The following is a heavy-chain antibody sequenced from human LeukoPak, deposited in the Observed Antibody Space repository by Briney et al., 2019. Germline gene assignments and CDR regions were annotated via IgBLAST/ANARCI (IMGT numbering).Heavy chain of an antibody. CDR1: GFTFSSYA. V-gene: IGHV3-30-3*01. D-gene: IGHD6-19*01. Sequence: QPGGSLRLSCAASGFTFSSYAMSWVRQAPGKGLEWVAVISYDGSNKYYADSVKGRFTISRDNSKNTLYLQMNSLRAEDTAVYYCAREGQWRWNYYGMDVWGQGTTVTVSS. CDR2: ISYDGSNK. J-gene: IGHJ6*02. CDR3: AREGQWRWNYYGMDV.